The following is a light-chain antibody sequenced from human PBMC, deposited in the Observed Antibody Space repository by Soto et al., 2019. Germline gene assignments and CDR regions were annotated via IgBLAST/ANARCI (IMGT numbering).Light chain of an antibody. CDR3: QQYGTSPRT. CDR1: QTISNNY. CDR2: AAS. J-gene: IGKJ1*01. Sequence: EIVLPQSPGTLSLSPGEGATLSCRASQTISNNYLAWYQHKPGQAPRLLIYAASTRATGIPARFSGSGSGADFSLTVNSLEPEDFAVDYCQQYGTSPRTFGQGTKVEI. V-gene: IGKV3-20*01.